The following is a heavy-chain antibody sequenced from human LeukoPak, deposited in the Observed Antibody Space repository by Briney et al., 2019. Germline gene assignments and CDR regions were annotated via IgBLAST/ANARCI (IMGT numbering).Heavy chain of an antibody. CDR2: IIPILGIA. Sequence: SVKVSCKASGGTFCSYTISWLRQAPGQGLEWMGRIIPILGIANYAQKFQGRVTITADKSTSTAYMELSSLRSEDTAVYYCAERHESIAARPPYDYYYCMDVWGKGTTVTASS. CDR1: GGTFCSYT. CDR3: AERHESIAARPPYDYYYCMDV. V-gene: IGHV1-69*02. D-gene: IGHD6-6*01. J-gene: IGHJ6*03.